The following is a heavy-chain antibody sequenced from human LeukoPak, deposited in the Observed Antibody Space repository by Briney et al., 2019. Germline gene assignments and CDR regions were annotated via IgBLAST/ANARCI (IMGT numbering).Heavy chain of an antibody. V-gene: IGHV4-34*01. CDR1: GGSFSGYY. D-gene: IGHD6-6*01. Sequence: SETLSLTCAVYGGSFSGYYWSWIRQPPGKGLEWIGEINHSGSTNYNPSLKSRVTISVDTSKNQFSLKLSSVTAADTAVYYCAQIIAARPAGTNWFDPWGQGTLVTVPS. CDR2: INHSGST. J-gene: IGHJ5*02. CDR3: AQIIAARPAGTNWFDP.